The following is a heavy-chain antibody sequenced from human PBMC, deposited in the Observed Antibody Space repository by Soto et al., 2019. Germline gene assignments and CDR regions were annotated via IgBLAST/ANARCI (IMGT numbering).Heavy chain of an antibody. D-gene: IGHD6-19*01. Sequence: GSLLLPCTASGFTFSSYAMSWVRQAPGKGLEWVSAISGSGGSTYYADSVKGRFTISRDNSKNTLYLQMNSLRAEDTAVYYCAKTVGSSGWDFDYWGQGTPVTVSS. J-gene: IGHJ4*02. CDR3: AKTVGSSGWDFDY. V-gene: IGHV3-23*01. CDR1: GFTFSSYA. CDR2: ISGSGGST.